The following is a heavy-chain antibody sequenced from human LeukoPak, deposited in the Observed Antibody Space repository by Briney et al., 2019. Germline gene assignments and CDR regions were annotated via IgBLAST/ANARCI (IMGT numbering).Heavy chain of an antibody. CDR1: GGSFSGYY. D-gene: IGHD6-19*01. CDR2: INHSGGT. CDR3: ARGASSGWNGRDY. V-gene: IGHV4-34*01. Sequence: SETLSLTCAVYGGSFSGYYWSWIRQPPGKGLEWIGKINHSGGTNYNPSLKSRVTISVDTSKNQFSLRLSSVTAADTAVYYCARGASSGWNGRDYWGQGTLVTVSS. J-gene: IGHJ4*02.